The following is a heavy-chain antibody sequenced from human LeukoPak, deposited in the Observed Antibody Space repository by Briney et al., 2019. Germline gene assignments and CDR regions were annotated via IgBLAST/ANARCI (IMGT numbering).Heavy chain of an antibody. Sequence: GGSLRLSCAASGFTFSDYYMSWIRQAPGKGLEWVSYISQSANSIFYADSVKGRFTISRDNAKNSLYLQMNSLRAEDTAVYYCARDEEAVAGRQTTFNYWGQGTLVTVSS. D-gene: IGHD6-19*01. CDR2: ISQSANSI. V-gene: IGHV3-11*04. J-gene: IGHJ4*02. CDR3: ARDEEAVAGRQTTFNY. CDR1: GFTFSDYY.